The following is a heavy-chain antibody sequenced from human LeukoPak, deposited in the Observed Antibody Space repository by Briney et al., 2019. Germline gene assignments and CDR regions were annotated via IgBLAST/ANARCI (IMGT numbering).Heavy chain of an antibody. J-gene: IGHJ3*02. CDR3: ARGYYDFWSGQHDAFDI. D-gene: IGHD3-3*01. V-gene: IGHV3-48*01. CDR1: GFTFSSYS. CDR2: ISSSSSTI. Sequence: GGSLRLSCAASGFTFSSYSMNWVRQAPGKGLEWVSYISSSSSTIYYADSVKGRFTISRDNAKNSLYLQMNSLRAEDTAVYYCARGYYDFWSGQHDAFDIWGQGTMVTVSS.